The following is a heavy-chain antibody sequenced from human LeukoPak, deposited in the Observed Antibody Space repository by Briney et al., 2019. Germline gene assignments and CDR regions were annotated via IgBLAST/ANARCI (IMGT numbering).Heavy chain of an antibody. CDR1: GYTFTCYY. CDR3: ARTPRIAARPYYYYYMDV. Sequence: ASVKVSCKASGYTFTCYYMHWVRQAPGQGLEWMGRINPNSGGTNYAQKFQGRVTMTRDTSISTAYMELSRLRSDDTAVYYCARTPRIAARPYYYYYMDVWGKGTTVTVSS. J-gene: IGHJ6*03. D-gene: IGHD6-6*01. CDR2: INPNSGGT. V-gene: IGHV1-2*06.